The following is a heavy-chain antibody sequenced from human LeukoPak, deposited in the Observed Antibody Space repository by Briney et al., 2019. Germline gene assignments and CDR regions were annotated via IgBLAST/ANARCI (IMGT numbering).Heavy chain of an antibody. D-gene: IGHD6-13*01. CDR1: GYTFTGYY. Sequence: ASVKVSCKASGYTFTGYYMHWVRQAPGQGLEWMGRINPNSGGTNYAQKFQGRVTITADESTSTAYMELSSLRSEDTAVYYCARDSSSSFNWFDPWGQGTLVTVSS. CDR2: INPNSGGT. V-gene: IGHV1-2*06. J-gene: IGHJ5*02. CDR3: ARDSSSSFNWFDP.